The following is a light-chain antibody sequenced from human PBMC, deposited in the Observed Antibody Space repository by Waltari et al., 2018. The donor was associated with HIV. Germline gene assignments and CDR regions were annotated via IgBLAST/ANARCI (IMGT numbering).Light chain of an antibody. CDR1: SNNVGNQG. CDR2: RDN. Sequence: QAGLTQPPSVSKGMRQTATLTCTGNSNNVGNQGAACLQQHQGHPPKLLSYRDNKRPSGISERFSASRSGNTASLTITGVQPEDEADYFCATWDISLSAVVFGGGTTLTVL. V-gene: IGLV10-54*04. CDR3: ATWDISLSAVV. J-gene: IGLJ2*01.